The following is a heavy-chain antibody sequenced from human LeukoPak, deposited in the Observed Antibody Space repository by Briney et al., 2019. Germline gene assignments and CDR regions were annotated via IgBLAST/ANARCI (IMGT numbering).Heavy chain of an antibody. D-gene: IGHD3-10*01. J-gene: IGHJ4*02. CDR3: AREAITMVRGVFINQYYFDY. V-gene: IGHV3-7*01. CDR2: IKQDGSEK. CDR1: GFTFSSYE. Sequence: GGSLRLSCAASGFTFSSYEMNWVRQAPGKGLEGVANIKQDGSEKYYVDSVTGRFTISRDNAKNSLYLQMSSLRAEDTAVYYCAREAITMVRGVFINQYYFDYWGQGILVTVSS.